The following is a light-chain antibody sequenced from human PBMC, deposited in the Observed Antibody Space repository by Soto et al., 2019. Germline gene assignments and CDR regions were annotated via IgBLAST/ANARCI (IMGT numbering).Light chain of an antibody. J-gene: IGKJ1*01. Sequence: DIVMTQTPLSLPVTPGEPASISCRSSQTLLNSDDGNTYLDWYLQKPGQSPQLLIKTLSYRASGVPDRVSGSGSGTDFTLKISRVEPEDVGVYYCMQRIEFPWTFGQGTKVEIK. V-gene: IGKV2-40*01. CDR3: MQRIEFPWT. CDR2: TLS. CDR1: QTLLNSDDGNTY.